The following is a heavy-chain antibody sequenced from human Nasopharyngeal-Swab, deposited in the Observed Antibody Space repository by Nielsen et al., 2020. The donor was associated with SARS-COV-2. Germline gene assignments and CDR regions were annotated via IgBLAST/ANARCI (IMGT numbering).Heavy chain of an antibody. CDR2: INPSGGST. Sequence: ASVKVSCKASGYTFTSYYMHWVRQAPGQGLEWMGIINPSGGSTSYAQKFQGRVTMTRDTSTSTVYMELSSLRSEDTAVYYCARGDTGKYYYGSGSYSFDYWGQGTLVTVSS. CDR1: GYTFTSYY. D-gene: IGHD3-10*01. V-gene: IGHV1-46*01. J-gene: IGHJ4*02. CDR3: ARGDTGKYYYGSGSYSFDY.